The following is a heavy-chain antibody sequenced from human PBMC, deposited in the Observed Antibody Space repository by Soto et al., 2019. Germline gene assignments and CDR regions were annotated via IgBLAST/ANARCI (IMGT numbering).Heavy chain of an antibody. J-gene: IGHJ4*02. CDR3: ARHRYCSSSSCLVYYFDF. CDR1: GGSISSGDYY. V-gene: IGHV4-39*01. CDR2: IYHTGST. D-gene: IGHD2-2*01. Sequence: SETLSLTCSVSGGSISSGDYYWSWIRQPPGKGLEWIGYIYHTGSTYNHPSLKSRVTISVDMSKNQFSLRVNSVTAADTAVYYCARHRYCSSSSCLVYYFDFWGQGIPVTVSS.